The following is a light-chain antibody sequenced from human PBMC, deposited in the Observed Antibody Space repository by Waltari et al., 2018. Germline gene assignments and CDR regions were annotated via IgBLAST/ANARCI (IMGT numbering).Light chain of an antibody. CDR3: HVWHPHVDPGV. J-gene: IGLJ1*01. CDR2: SDR. V-gene: IGLV3-21*04. CDR1: NIGTYS. Sequence: SYVVTQPPSVSVAPGETATIPCGGDNIGTYSVHWYQQKAGQAPVLVIFSDRDRPSWIPDRFSGSNTGNTAALTISRVEAGDEARYYCHVWHPHVDPGVFGTGTEVTVL.